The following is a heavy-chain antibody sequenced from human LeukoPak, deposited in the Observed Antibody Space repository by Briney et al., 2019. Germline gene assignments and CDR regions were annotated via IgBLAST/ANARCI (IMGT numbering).Heavy chain of an antibody. V-gene: IGHV1-69*13. CDR2: IIPIFGTA. J-gene: IGHJ6*02. Sequence: SVKVSCKASGGTFSSYAISWVRQAPGQGLEWMGGIIPIFGTANYAQKFQGRVTITADESTSTAYMELSSLRSEDTAVYYCARDIELLSLWGFYYYYGMDVWGQGTTVTVSS. CDR1: GGTFSSYA. D-gene: IGHD3-10*01. CDR3: ARDIELLSLWGFYYYYGMDV.